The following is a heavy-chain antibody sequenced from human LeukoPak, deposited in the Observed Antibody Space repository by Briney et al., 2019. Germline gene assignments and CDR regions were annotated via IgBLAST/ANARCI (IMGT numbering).Heavy chain of an antibody. J-gene: IGHJ4*02. CDR1: GFTFSSYG. CDR2: IRYDGSNK. CDR3: AKDRSGVRYFDQVDY. V-gene: IGHV3-30*02. Sequence: GGSLRLSCAASGFTFSSYGMHWVRQARGKGLEWVAFIRYDGSNKYYADSVKGRFTISRDNSKNTLYLQMNSLRAEDTAVYYGAKDRSGVRYFDQVDYWGQGTLVTVSS. D-gene: IGHD3-9*01.